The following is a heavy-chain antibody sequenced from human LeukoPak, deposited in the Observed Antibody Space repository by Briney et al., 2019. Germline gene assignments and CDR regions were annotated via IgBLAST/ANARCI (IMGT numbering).Heavy chain of an antibody. D-gene: IGHD2-21*01. V-gene: IGHV3-23*01. CDR3: AKVLGVIGWFDP. CDR1: GFTFSSYA. CDR2: ISGSGGST. J-gene: IGHJ5*02. Sequence: GGSLRLSCAASGFTFSSYAMSWVRQAPGKGLEWVSAISGSGGSTYYADSVKGRFTISRDNSKNTLYLQMSSLRAEDTAVYYCAKVLGVIGWFDPWGQGTLVTVSS.